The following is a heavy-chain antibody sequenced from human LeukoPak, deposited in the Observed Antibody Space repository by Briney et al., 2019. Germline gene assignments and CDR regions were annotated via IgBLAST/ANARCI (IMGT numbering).Heavy chain of an antibody. CDR2: ISWNSGSI. CDR3: AKSHTPILTGDMDV. Sequence: GGSLRLSCAASGFTFDDYAMHWVRQAPGKGLEWVSGISWNSGSIGYADSVKGRFTISRDNAKNSLYLQMNSLRAEDMALYYCAKSHTPILTGDMDVWGKGTTVTVSS. V-gene: IGHV3-9*03. CDR1: GFTFDDYA. D-gene: IGHD3-9*01. J-gene: IGHJ6*03.